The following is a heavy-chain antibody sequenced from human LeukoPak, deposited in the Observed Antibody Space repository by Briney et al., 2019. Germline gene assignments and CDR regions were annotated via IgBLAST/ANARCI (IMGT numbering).Heavy chain of an antibody. J-gene: IGHJ4*02. CDR1: GFSFSNYE. V-gene: IGHV3-48*03. CDR3: ARDASGGNLPFDY. Sequence: PGGSLRLSCAASGFSFSNYEMNWVRQAPGKGLEWVSYISGGGETTYYADSVKGRFTISRDNGKNSLYLQMNSLRAEDTAVYYYARDASGGNLPFDYWGQGTLVTVSS. D-gene: IGHD4-23*01. CDR2: ISGGGETT.